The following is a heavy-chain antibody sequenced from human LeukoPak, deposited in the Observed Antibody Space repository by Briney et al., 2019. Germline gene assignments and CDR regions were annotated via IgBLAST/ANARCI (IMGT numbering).Heavy chain of an antibody. CDR3: ARSRAILDPFDV. CDR2: ISHVGTI. CDR1: GFTFGRYP. Sequence: GGTLTLSCAASGFTFGRYPMNWVRPAPRTGLDWIAYISHVGTIYTSHSLKPRFTISRDSVDNTVSLQMSSLEPGDTAVYFCARSRAILDPFDVWGQGTMVTVSS. J-gene: IGHJ3*01. D-gene: IGHD3-10*01. V-gene: IGHV3-48*03.